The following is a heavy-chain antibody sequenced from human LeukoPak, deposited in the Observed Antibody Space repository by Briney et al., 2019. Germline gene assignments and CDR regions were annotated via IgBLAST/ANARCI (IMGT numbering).Heavy chain of an antibody. CDR1: GGSFSGYY. V-gene: IGHV4-34*01. J-gene: IGHJ4*02. Sequence: SETLSLTCAVYGGSFSGYYWSWIRQPPGKGLEWSGEINHSGSTNYNPSLKSRVTISVDTSKNQFSLKLSSVTAADTAVYYCARGEGRDGYNYYFDYWGQGTLVTVSS. CDR2: INHSGST. CDR3: ARGEGRDGYNYYFDY. D-gene: IGHD5-24*01.